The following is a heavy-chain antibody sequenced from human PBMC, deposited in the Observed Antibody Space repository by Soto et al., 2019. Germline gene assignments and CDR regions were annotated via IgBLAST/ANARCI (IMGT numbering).Heavy chain of an antibody. CDR3: ARVRDGYCSGGSCYSQANWFDP. Sequence: VEGGNFVDFDGRCIRQKTGKGLEWIGEINHSGSTNYNPSLKSRVTISVDTSKNQFSLKLSSVTAADTAVYYCARVRDGYCSGGSCYSQANWFDPWGQGTLVTVSS. D-gene: IGHD2-15*01. CDR1: GGNFVDFD. V-gene: IGHV4-34*01. J-gene: IGHJ5*02. CDR2: INHSGST.